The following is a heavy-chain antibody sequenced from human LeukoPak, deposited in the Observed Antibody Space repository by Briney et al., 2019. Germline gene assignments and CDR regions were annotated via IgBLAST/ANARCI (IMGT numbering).Heavy chain of an antibody. D-gene: IGHD6-19*01. CDR3: ARTTLLSSGWYGDYYFDY. CDR1: GFTFSSYW. Sequence: PGGSLRLSCAASGFTFSSYWMSWVRQAPGKGLEWVANIKQDGSEKYYVDSVKGRFTISRDNAKNSLYLQMNSLRAEDTAVYYCARTTLLSSGWYGDYYFDYWGQGTLVTVSS. CDR2: IKQDGSEK. J-gene: IGHJ4*02. V-gene: IGHV3-7*01.